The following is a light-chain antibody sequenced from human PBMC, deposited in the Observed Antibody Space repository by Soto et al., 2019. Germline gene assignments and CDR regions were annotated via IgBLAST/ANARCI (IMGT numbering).Light chain of an antibody. Sequence: PGERATLSCRASQSVSSSSLAWYQQKPGQAPRLLNYGASNKANGIPNKINGNGSGTDFTLTISRLEPEDFAVYYCQQYGSATRTFGQGTKVDIK. CDR2: GAS. J-gene: IGKJ1*01. CDR1: QSVSSSS. CDR3: QQYGSATRT. V-gene: IGKV3-20*01.